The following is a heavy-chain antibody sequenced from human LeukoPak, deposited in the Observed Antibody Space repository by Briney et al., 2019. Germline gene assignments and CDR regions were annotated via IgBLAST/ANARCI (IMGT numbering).Heavy chain of an antibody. CDR3: ARASPGYCGGDCYPY. V-gene: IGHV1-2*02. D-gene: IGHD2-21*02. J-gene: IGHJ4*02. Sequence: GASVKVSCKASGYTFTGYYMHWVRQAPGQGLEWMGWINPNSGGTNYAQKFQGRVTMTRDTSISTAYMELSRLRSEDTAVYYCARASPGYCGGDCYPYWGQGTLVTVSS. CDR1: GYTFTGYY. CDR2: INPNSGGT.